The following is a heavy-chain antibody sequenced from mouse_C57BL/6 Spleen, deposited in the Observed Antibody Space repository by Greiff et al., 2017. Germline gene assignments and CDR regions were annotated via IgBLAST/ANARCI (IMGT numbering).Heavy chain of an antibody. CDR2: IRNKANNHAT. Sequence: DVMLVESGGGLVQPGGSMKLSCAASGFTFSDAWMDWVRQSPEKGLEWVAEIRNKANNHATYYAESVKGRFTISRDDSKSSVYLQMNSLRAEDTGIYYCTRVNWPYYYAMDYWGQGTSVTVSS. V-gene: IGHV6-6*01. CDR1: GFTFSDAW. J-gene: IGHJ4*01. D-gene: IGHD4-1*01. CDR3: TRVNWPYYYAMDY.